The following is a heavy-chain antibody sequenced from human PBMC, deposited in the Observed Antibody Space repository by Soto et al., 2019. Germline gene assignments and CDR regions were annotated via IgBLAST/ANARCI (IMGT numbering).Heavy chain of an antibody. Sequence: QVQLVESGGGVVQPGRSLRLSCAASGFTFSSYGMHWVRQAPGKGLEWVAGISYDGSNKYYADSVKGRFTISRENSNNTLYLQMNRLRAEDTAVYYCAKAVGGSYRNEYYYGMDVWGQGTTVTGSS. CDR1: GFTFSSYG. CDR3: AKAVGGSYRNEYYYGMDV. V-gene: IGHV3-30*18. D-gene: IGHD1-26*01. J-gene: IGHJ6*02. CDR2: ISYDGSNK.